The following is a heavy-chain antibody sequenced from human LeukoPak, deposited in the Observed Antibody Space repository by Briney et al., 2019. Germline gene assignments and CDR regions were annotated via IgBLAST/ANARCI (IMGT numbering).Heavy chain of an antibody. J-gene: IGHJ6*03. D-gene: IGHD4-17*01. CDR1: WLTVSSNY. CDR3: ARGLPVYGDYAPHYYYMDV. V-gene: IGHV3-53*01. CDR2: IYSGGST. Sequence: GGSLTLSRAPSWLTVSSNYMSWVRQVPGKGLEWVSVIYSGGSTYYADSVKGRFTISRDNSKKTLYLQMNSLRAEDTAVYYCARGLPVYGDYAPHYYYMDVWGKGTTVTVSS.